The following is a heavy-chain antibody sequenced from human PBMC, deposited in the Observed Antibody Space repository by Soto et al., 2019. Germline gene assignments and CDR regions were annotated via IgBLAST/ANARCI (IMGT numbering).Heavy chain of an antibody. CDR3: TSVSGYYYRIDY. D-gene: IGHD3-22*01. CDR2: IRSKANSYAT. J-gene: IGHJ4*02. CDR1: GFTFSGSA. V-gene: IGHV3-73*01. Sequence: GGSLRLSCAASGFTFSGSAMHWVRQASGKGLEWVARIRSKANSYATAYAASVKGRFTISRDDSKNTAYLQMNSLKTEDTAVYYCTSVSGYYYRIDYWGQGTLVTVSS.